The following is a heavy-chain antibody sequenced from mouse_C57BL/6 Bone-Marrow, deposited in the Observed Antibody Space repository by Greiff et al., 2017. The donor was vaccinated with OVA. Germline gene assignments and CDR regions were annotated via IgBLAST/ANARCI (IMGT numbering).Heavy chain of an antibody. CDR2: ISSGGSYT. J-gene: IGHJ2*01. CDR1: GFTFSSYG. V-gene: IGHV5-6*02. CDR3: ASLYYYGSSYYYFDY. D-gene: IGHD1-1*01. Sequence: DVMLVESGGDLVKPGGSLKLSCAASGFTFSSYGMSWVRQTPDKRLEWVATISSGGSYTYYPDSVKGRFTISRDNAKNTLYLQMSSLKSEDTAMYYCASLYYYGSSYYYFDYWGQGTTLTVSS.